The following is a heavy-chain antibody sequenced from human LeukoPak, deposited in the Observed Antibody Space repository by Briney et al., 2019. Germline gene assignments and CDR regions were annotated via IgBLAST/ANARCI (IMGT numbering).Heavy chain of an antibody. Sequence: ASVKVSCKASGDTFSSYVISWVRQAPRQGLEWMGRIIPIFGTTNYALKFQGRVTITTDESTSTAYMELSSLRSDDTAVYYCASFELGSGSYPFDYWGQGTLVTVSS. J-gene: IGHJ4*02. CDR1: GDTFSSYV. CDR3: ASFELGSGSYPFDY. CDR2: IIPIFGTT. D-gene: IGHD1-26*01. V-gene: IGHV1-69*05.